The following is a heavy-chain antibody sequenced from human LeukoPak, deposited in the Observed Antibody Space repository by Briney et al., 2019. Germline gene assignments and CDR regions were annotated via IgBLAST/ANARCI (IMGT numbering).Heavy chain of an antibody. CDR3: ASYDSSGSFDY. V-gene: IGHV4-39*07. J-gene: IGHJ4*02. Sequence: PSETLSLTCTVSGGSISSSSYYWGWIRQPPGKGLEWIGSIHYSGSTYYNPSLKSRVTISVDTSKNQFSLKLSSVTAADTAVYYCASYDSSGSFDYWGQGTLVTVSS. CDR2: IHYSGST. CDR1: GGSISSSSYY. D-gene: IGHD3-22*01.